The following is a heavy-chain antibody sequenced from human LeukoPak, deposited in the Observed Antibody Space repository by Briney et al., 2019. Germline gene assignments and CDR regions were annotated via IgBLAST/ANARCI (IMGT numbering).Heavy chain of an antibody. V-gene: IGHV3-66*01. CDR3: AKGATRYYFDY. CDR1: GXTVSSNY. J-gene: IGHJ4*02. D-gene: IGHD6-6*01. CDR2: MYSGGYT. Sequence: GGSLRLSCAASGXTVSSNYVTWVRQAPGKGLEWVSVMYSGGYTYYADSVSGRFTISRDNSKNTLYLQMNSLRAEDTAIYYCAKGATRYYFDYWGQGTLVTVSS.